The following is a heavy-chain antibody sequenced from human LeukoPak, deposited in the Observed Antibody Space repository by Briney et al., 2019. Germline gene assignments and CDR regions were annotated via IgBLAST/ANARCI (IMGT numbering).Heavy chain of an antibody. D-gene: IGHD3-10*01. CDR3: ARGRVWFGGLLAYEFDY. J-gene: IGHJ4*02. CDR1: GGSFSGYY. V-gene: IGHV4-34*01. CDR2: INHSGST. Sequence: PSETLSLTCAVYGGSFSGYYWSWIRQPPGKGLEWIGEINHSGSTNYNPSLKSRVTISVDTSKNQFSLKLSSVTAADTAVYYCARGRVWFGGLLAYEFDYWGQGTLVTVSS.